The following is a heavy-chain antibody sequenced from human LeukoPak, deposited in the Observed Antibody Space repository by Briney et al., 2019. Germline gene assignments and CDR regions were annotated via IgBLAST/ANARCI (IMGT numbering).Heavy chain of an antibody. D-gene: IGHD3-9*01. CDR3: AIGPYYDILTGNFFLRPFDF. CDR1: GFTFSSYV. CDR2: ISYDGSNK. J-gene: IGHJ3*01. Sequence: PGGSLRLSCAASGFTFSSYVVHWVRQAPGKGLEWVAVISYDGSNKYYADSVKGRFTISRDYSKNTLFLQMNSLRAEDTAVYYCAIGPYYDILTGNFFLRPFDFWGQGTMVTVSS. V-gene: IGHV3-30*04.